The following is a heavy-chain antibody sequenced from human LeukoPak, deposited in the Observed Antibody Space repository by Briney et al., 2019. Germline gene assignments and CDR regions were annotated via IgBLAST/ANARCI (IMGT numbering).Heavy chain of an antibody. D-gene: IGHD6-19*01. J-gene: IGHJ4*02. CDR1: DYIFNNYG. CDR3: ARSLSIAVGTDY. V-gene: IGHV1-18*01. Sequence: ASVKVSCKASDYIFNNYGFFWVRQAPGQGLEWMGWISAYNGSTNFAQKFQDRLSMSTDSSTSTAYMELTSLRSEDTAVYFCARSLSIAVGTDYWGQGTLVTVSS. CDR2: ISAYNGST.